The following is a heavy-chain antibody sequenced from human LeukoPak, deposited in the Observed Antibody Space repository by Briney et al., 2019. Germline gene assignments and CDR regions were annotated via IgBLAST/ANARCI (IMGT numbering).Heavy chain of an antibody. CDR3: ATGAGGSGSVDY. D-gene: IGHD3-10*01. Sequence: SETLSLTCTVSGGSISSGAYYWSWIRQPPGKGLEWSGYIYYSGSTYYNPSLKSRVTISVDTSKNQFSLKLSSVTAADTAVYYCATGAGGSGSVDYWGQGTLVTVSS. J-gene: IGHJ4*02. CDR2: IYYSGST. V-gene: IGHV4-30-4*08. CDR1: GGSISSGAYY.